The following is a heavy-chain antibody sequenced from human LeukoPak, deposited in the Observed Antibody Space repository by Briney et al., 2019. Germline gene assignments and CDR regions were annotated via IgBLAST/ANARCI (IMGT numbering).Heavy chain of an antibody. Sequence: SETLSLTCTVTGGSISRYYWSWIRQPPGKGLEWIGEINHSGSTNYNPSLKSRVTISVDTSKNQFSLKLSSVTAADTAVYYCASWSSDYWGQGTLVTVSS. D-gene: IGHD2-8*02. CDR3: ASWSSDY. J-gene: IGHJ4*02. CDR2: INHSGST. CDR1: GGSISRYY. V-gene: IGHV4-34*01.